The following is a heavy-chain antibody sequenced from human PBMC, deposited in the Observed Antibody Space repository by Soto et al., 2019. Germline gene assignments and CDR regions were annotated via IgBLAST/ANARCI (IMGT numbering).Heavy chain of an antibody. J-gene: IGHJ4*02. CDR2: IYYRGST. CDR1: GGSISSSSYS. V-gene: IGHV4-39*01. CDR3: ERNNQWPVDY. Sequence: QLQLQESGPGLVKPSETLSLTCTVSGGSISSSSYSWGWIRQPPGKGLEWIGRIYYRGSTYYNPSTKSRVTISVDKSKNQFPLKLSTVTAADTAVYYCERNNQWPVDYWGQGTLVTVSS. D-gene: IGHD6-19*01.